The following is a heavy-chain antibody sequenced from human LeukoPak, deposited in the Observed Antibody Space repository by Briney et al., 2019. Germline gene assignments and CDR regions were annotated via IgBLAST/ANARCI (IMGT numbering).Heavy chain of an antibody. D-gene: IGHD1-26*01. Sequence: ASVKVSCKASGGTFSSYAISWVRQAPGQGLEWMGGIIPIFGTANYAQKFQGRVTITADESTSTAYMELSSLRSEDTAVYYCAREKDSGSYSDYWGQGTLVTVSS. J-gene: IGHJ4*02. CDR2: IIPIFGTA. CDR1: GGTFSSYA. CDR3: AREKDSGSYSDY. V-gene: IGHV1-69*13.